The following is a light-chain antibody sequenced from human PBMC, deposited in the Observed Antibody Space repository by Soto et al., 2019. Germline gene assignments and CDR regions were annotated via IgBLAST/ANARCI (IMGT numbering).Light chain of an antibody. J-gene: IGLJ1*01. CDR3: ETWDSNTHI. V-gene: IGLV4-60*02. CDR1: SGHSSYI. Sequence: QPVLTQSSSATASQGSSVKLTCTLSSGHSSYIIAWHQQQPRKAPRYLMKLEGSGSYNKGSGVPDRFSGSSSGADRYLTISSLQFEDEADYYCETWDSNTHIFGTGTKVTVL. CDR2: LEGSGSY.